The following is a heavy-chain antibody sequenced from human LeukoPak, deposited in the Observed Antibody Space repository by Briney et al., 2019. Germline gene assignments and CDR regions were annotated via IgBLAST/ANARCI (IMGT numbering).Heavy chain of an antibody. J-gene: IGHJ4*02. V-gene: IGHV3-33*08. CDR2: IWYDGSTK. Sequence: GGSLTLSCAASGFTFTSYGMHWVRQAPGKGLEWVAVIWYDGSTKYYADSVKGRVTISRDNSTNTLYLQISSLRAEETAVYYCARDDSSTITLGNWGQGTLVTVSS. CDR3: ARDDSSTITLGN. D-gene: IGHD2-2*01. CDR1: GFTFTSYG.